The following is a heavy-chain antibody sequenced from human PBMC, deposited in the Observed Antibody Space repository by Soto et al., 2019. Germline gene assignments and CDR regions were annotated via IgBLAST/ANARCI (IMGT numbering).Heavy chain of an antibody. CDR3: ARDKITGLFDY. J-gene: IGHJ4*02. V-gene: IGHV4-30-4*01. D-gene: IGHD2-8*02. Sequence: SETLSLTCTVSGGSISSGNYYWSWIRQPPGKGLEWIGYIYYTGTTYYHPSLKRRVTISLDTSKNQFSLKLSSVTAADTAVYYCARDKITGLFDYWGQGTLVTSPQ. CDR2: IYYTGTT. CDR1: GGSISSGNYY.